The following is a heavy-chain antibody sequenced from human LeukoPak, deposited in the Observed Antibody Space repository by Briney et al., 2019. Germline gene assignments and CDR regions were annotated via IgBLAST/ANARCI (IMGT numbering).Heavy chain of an antibody. D-gene: IGHD1-26*01. J-gene: IGHJ3*02. Sequence: GGSLRLSCTASGFTFGDYAMSWVRQAPGKGLEWVGFIRSKAYGGTTEYAASVKGRFTISRDDSTSIAYLQMNSLKTEDTAVYYCTRDPRGSYGPDAFDIWGQGTMVTVSS. V-gene: IGHV3-49*04. CDR2: IRSKAYGGTT. CDR3: TRDPRGSYGPDAFDI. CDR1: GFTFGDYA.